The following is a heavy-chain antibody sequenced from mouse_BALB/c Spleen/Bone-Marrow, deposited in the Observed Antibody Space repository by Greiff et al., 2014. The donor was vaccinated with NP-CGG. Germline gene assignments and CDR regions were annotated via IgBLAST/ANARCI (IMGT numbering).Heavy chain of an antibody. CDR1: GYTFTSYW. CDR3: ARSYYVSSPYAMDY. CDR2: IAPGSGNI. V-gene: IGHV1S41*01. Sequence: DLVKPGASVKLSCKASGYTFTSYWINWVKQRPGQGLEWIGRIAPGSGNIYYNDMFKVKATLTVDASSSTAYIQLSSLSSEDSAVYFCARSYYVSSPYAMDYWGQGTSVTVSS. J-gene: IGHJ4*01. D-gene: IGHD1-1*01.